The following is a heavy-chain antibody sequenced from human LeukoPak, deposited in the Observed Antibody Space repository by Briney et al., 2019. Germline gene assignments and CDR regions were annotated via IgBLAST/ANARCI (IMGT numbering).Heavy chain of an antibody. J-gene: IGHJ6*03. CDR3: ARGAYDYGDYGVSNYYHYMDV. Sequence: GASVKVSCKASAYTFTGYYMHWVRQAPGQGLEWMGWIYPNSGGTNYAQKFQGRVTMTRDTSTSTAYMDLRSLRSDDTAVYYCARGAYDYGDYGVSNYYHYMDVWGKGTTVTVSS. CDR2: IYPNSGGT. V-gene: IGHV1-2*02. D-gene: IGHD4-17*01. CDR1: AYTFTGYY.